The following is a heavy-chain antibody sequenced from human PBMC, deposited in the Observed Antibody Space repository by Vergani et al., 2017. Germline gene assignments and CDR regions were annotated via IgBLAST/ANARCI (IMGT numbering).Heavy chain of an antibody. CDR2: IRDKAYNYAT. CDR3: FYDFWAGYDSGDV. CDR1: GLTFSDSA. Sequence: VQMVESGGGLVQPGESLKLSCATSGLTFSDSAIHWVRQTSGKGLEWIGRIRDKAYNYATVYAVSVKGRFTISRDDSKKTAYLQMNGLTTEDTAVYYCFYDFWAGYDSGDVWGKGTTVTVSS. D-gene: IGHD3/OR15-3a*01. J-gene: IGHJ6*04. V-gene: IGHV3-73*01.